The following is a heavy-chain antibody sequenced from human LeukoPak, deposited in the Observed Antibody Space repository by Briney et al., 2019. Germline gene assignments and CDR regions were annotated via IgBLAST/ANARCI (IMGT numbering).Heavy chain of an antibody. CDR2: IWYGGSNK. J-gene: IGHJ4*02. Sequence: GGSLRLSFAASGFTFSSYGMHWVRQAPGKGLEWVAVIWYGGSNKYYADSVKGRFTISRDNSKNTLYLQMNSLRAEDTAVYYCAKGVLSTILYLDYWGQGTLVTVSS. V-gene: IGHV3-30*02. D-gene: IGHD2-15*01. CDR3: AKGVLSTILYLDY. CDR1: GFTFSSYG.